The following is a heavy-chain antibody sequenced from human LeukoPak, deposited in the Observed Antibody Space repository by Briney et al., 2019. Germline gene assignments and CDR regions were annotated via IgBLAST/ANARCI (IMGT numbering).Heavy chain of an antibody. D-gene: IGHD6-19*01. V-gene: IGHV3-48*03. CDR2: ISSSGSTI. Sequence: PGGSLRLSCAASGFTFSSYEMNWVRQAPGKGLEWVSYISSSGSTIYYADSVKGRFTISRDNAKNSLYLQMNSLRDEDTAVYFCAKSSGWFLDYWGQGTLVTVSS. J-gene: IGHJ4*02. CDR1: GFTFSSYE. CDR3: AKSSGWFLDY.